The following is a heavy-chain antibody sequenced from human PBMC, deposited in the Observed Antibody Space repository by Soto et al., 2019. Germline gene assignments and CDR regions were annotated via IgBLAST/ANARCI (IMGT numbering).Heavy chain of an antibody. CDR1: GFTFSSYS. CDR2: ISSSSSYI. J-gene: IGHJ4*02. D-gene: IGHD1-26*01. Sequence: GGSLRLSCAASGFTFSSYSMNWVRQGPGKGLEWVSSISSSSSYIYYADSVKGRFTISRDNAKNSLYLQMNSLRAEDTAVYYCARESEWELPPPYFDYWGQGTLVTVSS. CDR3: ARESEWELPPPYFDY. V-gene: IGHV3-21*01.